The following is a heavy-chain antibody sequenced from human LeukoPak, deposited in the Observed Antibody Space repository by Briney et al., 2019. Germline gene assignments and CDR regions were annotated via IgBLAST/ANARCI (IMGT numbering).Heavy chain of an antibody. CDR2: IYSGGST. D-gene: IGHD2-8*02. V-gene: IGHV3-53*01. Sequence: GGSLRLSCAASGFTVSSNYMSWVRQAPGKGLEWVSVIYSGGSTYYADSVKGRFTISRDNSKNTLYLQMNSLRAEDTAVYYCARDREPGTSASRFDYWGQGTLVTVSS. CDR3: ARDREPGTSASRFDY. CDR1: GFTVSSNY. J-gene: IGHJ4*02.